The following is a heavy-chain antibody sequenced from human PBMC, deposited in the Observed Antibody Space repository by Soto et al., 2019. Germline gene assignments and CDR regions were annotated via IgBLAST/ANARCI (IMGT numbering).Heavy chain of an antibody. CDR3: ARGYDYVWGSYRYPYFDY. CDR2: IYYSGST. J-gene: IGHJ4*02. D-gene: IGHD3-16*02. Sequence: SETLSLTCAVYGGSFSGYYWSWIRQPPGKGLEWIGYIYYSGSTNYNPSLKSRVTISVDTSKNQFSLKLSSVTAADTAVYYCARGYDYVWGSYRYPYFDYWGQGTLVTVSS. V-gene: IGHV4-59*01. CDR1: GGSFSGYY.